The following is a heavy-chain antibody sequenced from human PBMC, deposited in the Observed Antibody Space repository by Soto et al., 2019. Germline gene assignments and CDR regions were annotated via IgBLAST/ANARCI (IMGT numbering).Heavy chain of an antibody. D-gene: IGHD2-15*01. CDR1: GYSFARYG. CDR2: ISVYNENS. Sequence: ASVKVSCKASGYSFARYGISWVRQAPGQGLEWMGWISVYNENSKYAQKFQGRVTMTTDTSTSTTYMELRSLTSDDTAVYYCAREGYCSSGSCALYSHGYFGMDFWGPGTTVTVSS. J-gene: IGHJ6*01. V-gene: IGHV1-18*01. CDR3: AREGYCSSGSCALYSHGYFGMDF.